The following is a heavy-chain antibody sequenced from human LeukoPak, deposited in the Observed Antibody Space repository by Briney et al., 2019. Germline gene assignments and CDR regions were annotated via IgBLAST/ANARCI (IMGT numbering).Heavy chain of an antibody. CDR3: ARDCGSMSCYGNVFDL. V-gene: IGHV3-21*01. J-gene: IGHJ3*01. CDR2: ITSTSSYI. D-gene: IGHD2-2*01. CDR1: GFTFSTYT. Sequence: GGSLRLSCAASGFTFSTYTMNWVRQAPGKGLEWVSSITSTSSYIYYADSVKGLFTVSRDNVKNALYLQMNSLRAEDTAMYYCARDCGSMSCYGNVFDLWGQGTMVTVSS.